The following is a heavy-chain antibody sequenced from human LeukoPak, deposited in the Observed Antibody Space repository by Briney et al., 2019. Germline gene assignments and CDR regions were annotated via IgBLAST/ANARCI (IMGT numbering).Heavy chain of an antibody. D-gene: IGHD6-13*01. J-gene: IGHJ4*02. CDR2: IYYSGST. Sequence: SDTLSLTCTVSGGSISSSSYYWGWIRQPPGKGLEWIGSIYYSGSTYYNPSLKSRVTISVDTSKNQFSLKLSSVTAADTAVYYCARQPRRIAAAGSGDYWGQGTLVTVSS. V-gene: IGHV4-39*01. CDR3: ARQPRRIAAAGSGDY. CDR1: GGSISSSSYY.